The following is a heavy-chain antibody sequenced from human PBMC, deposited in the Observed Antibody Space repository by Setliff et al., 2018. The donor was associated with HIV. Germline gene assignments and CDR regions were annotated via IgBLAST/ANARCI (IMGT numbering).Heavy chain of an antibody. CDR1: GYSLSTYA. Sequence: GASVKVSCKASGYSLSTYAISWVRQAPGQGLEWMGWIDSNNGNRNFAQKFRGRVTMTTDTSTSTVYMELRSLTSDDTAVYYCARDRLNVYSSGWGVGYWGQGTLVTVSS. D-gene: IGHD6-25*01. CDR2: IDSNNGNR. CDR3: ARDRLNVYSSGWGVGY. V-gene: IGHV1-18*01. J-gene: IGHJ4*02.